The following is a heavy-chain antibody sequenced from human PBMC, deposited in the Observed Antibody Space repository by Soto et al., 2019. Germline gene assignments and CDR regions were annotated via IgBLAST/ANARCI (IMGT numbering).Heavy chain of an antibody. CDR3: AREERGYSGYDPGWFDP. J-gene: IGHJ5*02. V-gene: IGHV4-61*01. CDR2: IYYSGST. Sequence: SETLSLTCTVSGGSVISGSYYWSWIRQPPGKGLEWIGYIYYSGSTNYNPSLKSRVTISVDTSKNQFSLKLSSVTAADTAVYYCAREERGYSGYDPGWFDPWGQGTLVTVSS. D-gene: IGHD5-12*01. CDR1: GGSVISGSYY.